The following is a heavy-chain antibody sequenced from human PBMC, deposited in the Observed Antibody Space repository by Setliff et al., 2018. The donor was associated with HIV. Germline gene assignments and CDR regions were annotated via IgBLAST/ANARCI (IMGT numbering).Heavy chain of an antibody. CDR3: TTGRHYYDSSDYPADPFDV. CDR1: GGIFINSA. J-gene: IGHJ3*01. CDR2: IIPIFNTG. D-gene: IGHD3-22*01. V-gene: IGHV1-69*13. Sequence: SVKVSCKASGGIFINSAFNWVRQAPGQGLEWMGSIIPIFNTGNYAQNFQGRVTVTADGSTSTAYMELSGLRSEDTAVYYCTTGRHYYDSSDYPADPFDVWGQGTLVTV.